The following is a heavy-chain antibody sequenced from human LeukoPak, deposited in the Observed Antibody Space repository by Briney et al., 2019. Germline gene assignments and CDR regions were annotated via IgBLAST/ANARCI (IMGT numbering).Heavy chain of an antibody. CDR3: ARVRRDGYHFDY. V-gene: IGHV4-4*07. J-gene: IGHJ4*02. CDR2: LYNSGST. CDR1: GGSISNYY. Sequence: ETLSLTCTVSGGSISNYYWSWIRQPAGKGLEWIGRLYNSGSTKYNPSLKSRVTMSIDTSKNEFYLKLTSVTAADTAVYYCARVRRDGYHFDYWGQGTLVTVSS. D-gene: IGHD5-24*01.